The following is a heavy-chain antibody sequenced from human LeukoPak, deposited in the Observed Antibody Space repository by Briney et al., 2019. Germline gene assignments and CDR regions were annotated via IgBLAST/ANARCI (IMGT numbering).Heavy chain of an antibody. D-gene: IGHD2-21*02. CDR3: ARDFDTAYCGGDCSKNWFDP. J-gene: IGHJ5*02. Sequence: GASVKVSCKASGYTFTGYYMHWVRQAPGQGLEWMGWINPNSGGTNYAQKFQGRVTMTRDTSISTAYMELSRLRSDDTAVYYCARDFDTAYCGGDCSKNWFDPWGQGTLVTVSS. CDR1: GYTFTGYY. V-gene: IGHV1-2*02. CDR2: INPNSGGT.